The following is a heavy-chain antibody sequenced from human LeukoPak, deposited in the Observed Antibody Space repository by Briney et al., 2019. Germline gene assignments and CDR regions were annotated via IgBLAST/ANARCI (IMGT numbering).Heavy chain of an antibody. CDR1: GACISGHY. CDR2: IYTRGST. D-gene: IGHD5/OR15-5a*01. V-gene: IGHV4-4*07. CDR3: ARGVDAFDM. J-gene: IGHJ3*02. Sequence: SETLSLTCAVSGACISGHYWSWIRQPAGKGLEWIGRIYTRGSTNYNPSLKSRVTISVDTSRNQLSLKLTSVTGADPAVYYCARGVDAFDMWGQGTKVTVSS.